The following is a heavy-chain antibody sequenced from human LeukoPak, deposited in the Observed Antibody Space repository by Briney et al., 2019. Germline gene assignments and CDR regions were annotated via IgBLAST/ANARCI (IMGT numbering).Heavy chain of an antibody. Sequence: PGGSLRLSCVAPGFTLDAYAMHWVRQVRGKGLEWVSLTNADGSRTYYADSVKGRFTISRDNYKNSLYLQMTSLRPEDSALYYCATWAFYHDLDVWGRGTTVTVSS. V-gene: IGHV3-43*02. D-gene: IGHD3-3*01. CDR3: ATWAFYHDLDV. CDR1: GFTLDAYA. J-gene: IGHJ6*02. CDR2: TNADGSRT.